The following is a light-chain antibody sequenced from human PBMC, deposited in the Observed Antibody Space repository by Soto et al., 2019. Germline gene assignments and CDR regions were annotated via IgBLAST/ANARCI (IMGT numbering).Light chain of an antibody. CDR2: GAS. CDR3: QQYGSSPPVT. J-gene: IGKJ3*01. Sequence: DIVLTQSPGTLSLSPGERATLSCRASQRVSSSYLAWYQQKPGQAPRLLIYGASSRATGIPDRFSGSGSGTDFTLTISRLEPEDFAVYYCQQYGSSPPVTFGPWTKVDIK. V-gene: IGKV3-20*01. CDR1: QRVSSSY.